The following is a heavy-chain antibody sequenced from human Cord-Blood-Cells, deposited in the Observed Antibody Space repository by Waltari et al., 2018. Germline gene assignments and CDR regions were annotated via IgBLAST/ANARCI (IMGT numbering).Heavy chain of an antibody. Sequence: QVQLQESGPGLVKPSQTLSLTCTVSVGSISSGGYYWSWIRQHPGKGLEWIGYIYYSGSTYYNPSLKSRVTISVDTSKNQFSLKLSSVTAADTAVYYCARFSSSWYGVVGATTAFDIWGQGTMVTVSS. D-gene: IGHD1-26*01. CDR3: ARFSSSWYGVVGATTAFDI. CDR2: IYYSGST. J-gene: IGHJ3*02. V-gene: IGHV4-31*03. CDR1: VGSISSGGYY.